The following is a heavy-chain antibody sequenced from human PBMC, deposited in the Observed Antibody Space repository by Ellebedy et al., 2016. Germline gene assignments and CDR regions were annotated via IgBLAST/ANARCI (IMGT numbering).Heavy chain of an antibody. J-gene: IGHJ5*01. CDR2: ISGSGGST. V-gene: IGHV3-23*01. CDR1: GFTFSSYA. Sequence: GESLKISCAASGFTFSSYAMSWVRQAPGKGLEWVSAISGSGGSTYYADSVKGRFTISRDHTKNTLYLQMNSLRDDDTAVYYCAKDVVEVAATLNWFDSWGQGTLVTVSS. CDR3: AKDVVEVAATLNWFDS. D-gene: IGHD2-15*01.